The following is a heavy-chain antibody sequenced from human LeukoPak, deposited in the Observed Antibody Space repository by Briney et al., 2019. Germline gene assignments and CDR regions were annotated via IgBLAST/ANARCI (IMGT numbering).Heavy chain of an antibody. Sequence: QAGGSLRLSCAASGFTFSSYSMNWVRQAPGKGLEWVSYISSSSSTIYYADSVKGRFTISRDNAKSSVYLQMNSLRAEDTAVYYCAGGYSSSWYTFDPWGQGTLVTVSS. CDR3: AGGYSSSWYTFDP. CDR1: GFTFSSYS. D-gene: IGHD6-13*01. V-gene: IGHV3-48*01. J-gene: IGHJ5*02. CDR2: ISSSSSTI.